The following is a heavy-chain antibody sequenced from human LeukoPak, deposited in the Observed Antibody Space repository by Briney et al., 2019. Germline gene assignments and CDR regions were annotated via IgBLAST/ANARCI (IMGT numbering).Heavy chain of an antibody. CDR1: GFTFSSYW. Sequence: GGSLRLSCAASGFTFSSYWMSWVRQAPGKGLEWVANIKQDGSEKYYVDSVKGRFTISRDNAKNSLYLQMNSLRAEDTAIYYRAKPRGMYEENWGQGTLVTVSS. CDR3: AKPRGMYEEN. D-gene: IGHD3-10*01. V-gene: IGHV3-7*03. CDR2: IKQDGSEK. J-gene: IGHJ4*02.